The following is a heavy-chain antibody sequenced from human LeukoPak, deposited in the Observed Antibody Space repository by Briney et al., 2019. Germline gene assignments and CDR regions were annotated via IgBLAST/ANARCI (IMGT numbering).Heavy chain of an antibody. CDR2: ISGSGGST. D-gene: IGHD2-15*01. Sequence: GSLRLSCAASGFTFRMYAMSWVRQVPGKGLEWVSAISGSGGSTYYADSVKGRFTISRDNSKNTLYLQMNSLRAEDTAVYYCAKGRVVVADAYYFDYWSQGTLVTVSS. J-gene: IGHJ4*02. CDR1: GFTFRMYA. CDR3: AKGRVVVADAYYFDY. V-gene: IGHV3-23*01.